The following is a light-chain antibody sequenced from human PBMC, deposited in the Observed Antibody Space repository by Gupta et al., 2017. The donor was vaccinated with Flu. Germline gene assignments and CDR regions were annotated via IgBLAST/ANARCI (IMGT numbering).Light chain of an antibody. CDR1: SSNIGGYNY. CDR3: ASFTASTSTRVL. Sequence: QSALAQPASVSGSLGQSITISCTGNSSNIGGYNYVSWYQQHPRKAPKLVIYEVSARPSGVSSRFSGSKSGNSASLIISGLLPEDEASYYCASFTASTSTRVLFGAGTKVTVL. J-gene: IGLJ1*01. V-gene: IGLV2-14*03. CDR2: EVS.